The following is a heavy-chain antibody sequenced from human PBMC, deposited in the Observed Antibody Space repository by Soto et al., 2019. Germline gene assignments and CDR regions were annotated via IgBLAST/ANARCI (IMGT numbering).Heavy chain of an antibody. CDR3: ARGGYGGNSGVPDAFDI. D-gene: IGHD4-17*01. CDR2: INPNSGGT. J-gene: IGHJ3*02. CDR1: GYTFTGYY. Sequence: QVQLVQSGAEVKKPGASVKVSCKASGYTFTGYYMHWVRQAPGQGLEWMGWINPNSGGTNYAQKLQGWVTMTRDTSISTAYMELSRLRSDDTAVYYCARGGYGGNSGVPDAFDIWGQGTMVTVSS. V-gene: IGHV1-2*04.